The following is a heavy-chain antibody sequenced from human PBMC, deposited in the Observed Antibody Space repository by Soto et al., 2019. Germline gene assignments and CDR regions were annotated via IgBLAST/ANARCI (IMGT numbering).Heavy chain of an antibody. CDR3: ASSHRLMTTVTTFDY. CDR2: ISSSSSYT. Sequence: PGGSLRLSCAASGFTFSDYYMSWIRQAPGKGLEWVSYISSSSSYTNYADSVKGRFTISRDNAKNSLYLQMNSLRAEDTAVYYCASSHRLMTTVTTFDYWGQGTLVTVSS. J-gene: IGHJ4*02. D-gene: IGHD4-17*01. V-gene: IGHV3-11*06. CDR1: GFTFSDYY.